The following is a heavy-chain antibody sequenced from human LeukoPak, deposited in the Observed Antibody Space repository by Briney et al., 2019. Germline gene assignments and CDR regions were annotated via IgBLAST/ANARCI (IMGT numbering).Heavy chain of an antibody. V-gene: IGHV3-23*01. CDR2: ISGSGGST. J-gene: IGHJ3*02. D-gene: IGHD3-10*01. CDR3: AKDATMVRGVMAAGAFDI. Sequence: GGSLRLSCAASGFTFSSYAMSWVRQAPGKGLEWVSAISGSGGSTYYADSVKGRFTISRDNSKNTLYLQMNSLRAEDTAVYYCAKDATMVRGVMAAGAFDIWGQGTMVTVSS. CDR1: GFTFSSYA.